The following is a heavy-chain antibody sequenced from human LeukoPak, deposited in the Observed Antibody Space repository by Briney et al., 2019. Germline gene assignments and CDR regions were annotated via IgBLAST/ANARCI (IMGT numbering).Heavy chain of an antibody. V-gene: IGHV3-23*01. D-gene: IGHD3-22*01. Sequence: PGGSLRLSCAVSGITLSNYGMSWVRQAPGKGLEWAAGISGSGGRTNYAASVKGRFTISRDNPKNTLYLQINSLRPEDTAVYFCAKRGVVIRVILVGFHKEAYYFDSWGLGALVTVSS. CDR1: GITLSNYG. J-gene: IGHJ4*02. CDR3: AKRGVVIRVILVGFHKEAYYFDS. CDR2: ISGSGGRT.